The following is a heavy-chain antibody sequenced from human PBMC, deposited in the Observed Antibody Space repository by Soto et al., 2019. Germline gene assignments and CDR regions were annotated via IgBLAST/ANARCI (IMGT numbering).Heavy chain of an antibody. Sequence: SGTLSLTCTASGGSISSYYLSGIRQPPGKGLEWIGYIYYSGSTNYNPSLKSRVTISVDTSTNQFSLTLSSVTAVDTAVYYCARGSLGGYYGAFDVWGHETVVTVSS. J-gene: IGHJ3*01. D-gene: IGHD3-3*01. CDR3: ARGSLGGYYGAFDV. CDR2: IYYSGST. V-gene: IGHV4-59*12. CDR1: GGSISSYY.